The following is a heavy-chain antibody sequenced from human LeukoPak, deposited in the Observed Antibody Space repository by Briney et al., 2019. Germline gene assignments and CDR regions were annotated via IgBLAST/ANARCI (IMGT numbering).Heavy chain of an antibody. CDR2: VNPNSGNT. D-gene: IGHD3-10*01. CDR1: GGTFSSYA. CDR3: ARGILGRGVIFVPYYYYMDV. V-gene: IGHV1-8*02. J-gene: IGHJ6*03. Sequence: GASVKVSCKASGGTFSSYAINWVRQATGQGLEWMGWVNPNSGNTGYAQNFQGRVTMTRNTSISTAYMELSSLRSEDTAVYYCARGILGRGVIFVPYYYYMDVWGKGTTVTVSS.